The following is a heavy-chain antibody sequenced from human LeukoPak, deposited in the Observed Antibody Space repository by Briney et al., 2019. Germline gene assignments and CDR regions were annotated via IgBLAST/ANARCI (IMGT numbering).Heavy chain of an antibody. D-gene: IGHD3-3*01. CDR3: ARHGRFMNGFDF. CDR1: GFTFRIYW. CDR2: IKQDGIEK. V-gene: IGHV3-7*01. J-gene: IGHJ3*01. Sequence: GGSLRLSCAASGFTFRIYWMTWVRQAPGKGLEWVANIKQDGIEKYYVDSVKGRFTISKDNAKNSLYLEVNSLTAEDTAVYYCARHGRFMNGFDFWGQGTMVTVSS.